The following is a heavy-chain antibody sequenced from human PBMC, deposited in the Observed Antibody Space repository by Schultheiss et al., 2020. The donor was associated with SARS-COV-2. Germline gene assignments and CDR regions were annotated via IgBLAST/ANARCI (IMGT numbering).Heavy chain of an antibody. J-gene: IGHJ6*02. CDR3: AREGYYDFWSDSYTNFYGMDV. Sequence: SETLSLTCTVSGGSISSSSYYWSWIRQPPGKGLEWIGEINHSGSTNYNPSLKSRVTISVDTSKNQFSLKLSSVTAADTAVYYCAREGYYDFWSDSYTNFYGMDVWGQGTTVTVSS. V-gene: IGHV4-39*07. CDR2: INHSGST. D-gene: IGHD3-3*01. CDR1: GGSISSSSYY.